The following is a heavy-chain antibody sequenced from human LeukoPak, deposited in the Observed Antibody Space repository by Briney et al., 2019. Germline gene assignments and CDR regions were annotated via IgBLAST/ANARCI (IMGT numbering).Heavy chain of an antibody. V-gene: IGHV3-53*01. Sequence: GGSLRLSCAASGFTVSSNYMSWVRQAPGKGLEWVSVIYSGGSIYYADSVKGRFTISRDNSKNTLYLQMNSLRAEDTAVYYCARVRSIYFDYWGQGTLVTVSS. CDR2: IYSGGSI. CDR1: GFTVSSNY. J-gene: IGHJ4*02. CDR3: ARVRSIYFDY.